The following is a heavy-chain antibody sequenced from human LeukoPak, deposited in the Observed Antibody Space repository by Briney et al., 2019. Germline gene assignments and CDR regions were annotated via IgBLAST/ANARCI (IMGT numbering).Heavy chain of an antibody. CDR1: GYTFTSYY. V-gene: IGHV1-2*02. Sequence: GASVEVSCEASGYTFTSYYMHWVRQAPGQGLEWMGWINPNSGGTNYAQKFQGRVTMTRDTSISTAYMELSRLRSDDTAVYYCARDGYGDYYYYYMDVWGKGTTVTVSS. CDR3: ARDGYGDYYYYYMDV. J-gene: IGHJ6*03. CDR2: INPNSGGT. D-gene: IGHD4-17*01.